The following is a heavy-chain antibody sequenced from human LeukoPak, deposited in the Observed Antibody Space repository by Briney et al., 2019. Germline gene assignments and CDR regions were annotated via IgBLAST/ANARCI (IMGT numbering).Heavy chain of an antibody. Sequence: PGGSLRLSCAASGFTFSDYYMSWIRQAPGKGLEWVSYIRSSGSTIYYADSVKGRFTISRDNAKNSLYLQMNSLRAEDTAVYYCARDASYYYDSSGYYGYWGQGTLVTVSS. J-gene: IGHJ4*02. CDR1: GFTFSDYY. CDR3: ARDASYYYDSSGYYGY. D-gene: IGHD3-22*01. CDR2: IRSSGSTI. V-gene: IGHV3-11*01.